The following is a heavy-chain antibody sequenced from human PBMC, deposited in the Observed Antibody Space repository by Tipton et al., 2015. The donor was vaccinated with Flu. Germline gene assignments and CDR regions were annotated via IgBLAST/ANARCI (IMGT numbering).Heavy chain of an antibody. CDR3: TRGGGYGDYGLYYYYGVEV. Sequence: GLVKPSQTLSLTCAISGDSVSSNSAAWNWIRQSPSRGLEWLGRTYYRSKWYNDYAVSVKGRIAINPDASKNQFFLQLNSVTPEDTAVYYCTRGGGYGDYGLYYYYGVEVWGQGTTVTVSS. V-gene: IGHV6-1*01. CDR2: TYYRSKWYN. CDR1: GDSVSSNSAA. J-gene: IGHJ6*02. D-gene: IGHD4-17*01.